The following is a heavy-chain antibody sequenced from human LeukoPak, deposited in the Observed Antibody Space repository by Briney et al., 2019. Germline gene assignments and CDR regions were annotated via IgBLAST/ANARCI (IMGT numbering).Heavy chain of an antibody. Sequence: GGSLRLSCAASGFTFSTYAVNWVRQAPGKGLEWVSAITGSGGATYYADSVKGRFTISRDNSKNTLYLQMSSLRAEDTAVYYCAKLLDYWGQGTLVTVSS. V-gene: IGHV3-23*01. CDR2: ITGSGGAT. CDR3: AKLLDY. CDR1: GFTFSTYA. J-gene: IGHJ4*02.